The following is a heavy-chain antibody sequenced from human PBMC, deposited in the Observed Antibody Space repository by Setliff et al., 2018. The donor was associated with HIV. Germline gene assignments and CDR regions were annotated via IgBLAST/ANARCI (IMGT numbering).Heavy chain of an antibody. D-gene: IGHD3-22*01. V-gene: IGHV4-34*01. CDR1: GGSFSGYY. Sequence: PSETLSLTCAVYGGSFSGYYWSWIRQSPGKGLEWIGEINHSGRTKYGPSLRSRVSISVDTSKTQFSLKLSSVTAAGTAVYYCARGAFIGYGWSYFGMDVWGQGTTVTVSS. J-gene: IGHJ6*02. CDR3: ARGAFIGYGWSYFGMDV. CDR2: INHSGRT.